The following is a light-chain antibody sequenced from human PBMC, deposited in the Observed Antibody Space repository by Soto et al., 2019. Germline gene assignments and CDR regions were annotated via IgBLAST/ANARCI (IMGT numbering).Light chain of an antibody. J-gene: IGLJ1*01. CDR1: RSDVGSYNS. CDR3: FSFTTTSTHV. Sequence: QSVLTQPASVSGSPGQSITISCTGTRSDVGSYNSIAWYQQHPGKAPRVVIFEVTKRPSGISDRFSGSKSGYTASLTISGLQVEEEAEYFCFSFTTTSTHVFGTGTKVTVL. CDR2: EVT. V-gene: IGLV2-23*02.